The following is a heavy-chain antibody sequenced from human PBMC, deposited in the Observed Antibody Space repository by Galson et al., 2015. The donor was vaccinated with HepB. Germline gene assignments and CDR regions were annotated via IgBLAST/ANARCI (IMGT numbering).Heavy chain of an antibody. CDR2: ISWDGGST. CDR1: GFAFDDYA. D-gene: IGHD1-14*01. V-gene: IGHV3-43D*04. J-gene: IGHJ6*02. Sequence: SLRLSCAASGFAFDDYAMHWVRQAPGKGLEWVSLISWDGGSTYYADSVKGRFTISRDNSKNSLYLQMNSLRAEDTALYYCAKDIRNHKAVTGFWYYYYGMDVWGQGTTVTVSS. CDR3: AKDIRNHKAVTGFWYYYYGMDV.